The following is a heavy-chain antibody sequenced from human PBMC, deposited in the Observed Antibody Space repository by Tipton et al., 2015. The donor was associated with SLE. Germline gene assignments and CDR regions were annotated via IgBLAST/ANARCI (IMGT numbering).Heavy chain of an antibody. CDR2: IYYSGST. D-gene: IGHD3-22*01. J-gene: IGHJ3*02. Sequence: TLSLTCTVSVGSISSYYWSWIRQPPGKGLEWIGYIYYSGSTNYNPSLQSRVTLSVDTSKNQFSLKLSSVTAADTAVYYCASNYDPTPVAFDIWGQGTMVTVSS. CDR1: VGSISSYY. CDR3: ASNYDPTPVAFDI. V-gene: IGHV4-59*01.